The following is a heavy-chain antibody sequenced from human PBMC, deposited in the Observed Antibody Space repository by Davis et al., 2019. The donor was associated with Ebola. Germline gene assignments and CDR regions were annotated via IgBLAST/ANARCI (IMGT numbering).Heavy chain of an antibody. Sequence: PSETLSLTCTVSGGSISSYYWSWIRQPPGKGLEWIGYIYYSGSTNYNPSLKSRVTISVDTSKNQFSLKLSSVTAADTAVYYCARDGESRGYSYGTFDYWGQGTLVTVSS. D-gene: IGHD5-18*01. J-gene: IGHJ4*02. CDR1: GGSISSYY. CDR3: ARDGESRGYSYGTFDY. CDR2: IYYSGST. V-gene: IGHV4-59*01.